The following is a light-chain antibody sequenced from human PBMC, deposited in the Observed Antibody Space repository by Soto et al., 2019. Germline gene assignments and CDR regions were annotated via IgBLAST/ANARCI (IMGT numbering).Light chain of an antibody. J-gene: IGKJ4*01. CDR3: QQYDNSAPLS. Sequence: EIVLTQSPATLSLSPGDRATLSCGASQSVRSSYVAWYQQKAGLAPRLLIYDGSSRASGIPDRCSGSGSGTDFTLTIGRLEPEDFALYYCQQYDNSAPLSFGGGTKVEMK. CDR2: DGS. V-gene: IGKV3D-20*01. CDR1: QSVRSSY.